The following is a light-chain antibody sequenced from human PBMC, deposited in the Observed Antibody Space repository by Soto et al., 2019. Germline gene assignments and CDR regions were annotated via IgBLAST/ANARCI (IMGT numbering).Light chain of an antibody. J-gene: IGLJ1*01. CDR2: DVS. CDR3: CSYAGSYTHYV. V-gene: IGLV2-11*01. CDR1: SSDVGGYNY. Sequence: QSGLTQPRAVSGSPGQSVTLYCTGTSSDVGGYNYVSWYQQHPGKAPKLMIYDVSKRPSGVPDRFSGSKSGNTASLTISGLQAEDEADYYCCSYAGSYTHYVFGTGTKVTV.